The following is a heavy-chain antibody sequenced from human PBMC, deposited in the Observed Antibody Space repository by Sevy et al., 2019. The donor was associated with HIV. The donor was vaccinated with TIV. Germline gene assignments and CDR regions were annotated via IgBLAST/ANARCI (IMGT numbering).Heavy chain of an antibody. CDR1: GFIFSTDW. J-gene: IGHJ6*03. CDR2: IDTDGSDT. V-gene: IGHV3-74*01. Sequence: GGSLRLSCVASGFIFSTDWMHWVRQAPGKGLVWVSRIDTDGSDTSYADSVKGRFTISRDNAKNTLYLQMNSLRAEDTAVYYCVRDLPGPKHYMDVWGKWTTVTVSS. CDR3: VRDLPGPKHYMDV.